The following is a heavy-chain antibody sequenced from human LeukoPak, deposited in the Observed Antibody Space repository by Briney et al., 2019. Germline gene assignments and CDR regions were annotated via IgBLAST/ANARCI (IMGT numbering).Heavy chain of an antibody. J-gene: IGHJ3*02. Sequence: SETLSLTCTVSGGSISSRHYCWGWIRQPPGTGLEWIGSIYYSGSTYYNPSLKSRLTMLIDTSENQFSLNLNSVTAADTAIYYCASPRLRAVAGSIAFDIRGQGTMVTVSS. V-gene: IGHV4-39*01. D-gene: IGHD6-19*01. CDR3: ASPRLRAVAGSIAFDI. CDR2: IYYSGST. CDR1: GGSISSRHYC.